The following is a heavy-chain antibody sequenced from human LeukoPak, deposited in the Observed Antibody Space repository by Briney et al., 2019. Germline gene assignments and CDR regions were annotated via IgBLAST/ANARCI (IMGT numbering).Heavy chain of an antibody. V-gene: IGHV3-74*01. D-gene: IGHD3-16*01. CDR1: GFTFSSYW. CDR3: ARASNYGFDY. Sequence: QPGGSLRLSCAASGFTFSSYWMHWVRQAPGKGLVWVSRIHSDGSSTNYADSLKGRFTISRDNAKNTLYLQMNSLRAEDTAVYYCARASNYGFDYWGQGTLVTVSS. J-gene: IGHJ4*02. CDR2: IHSDGSST.